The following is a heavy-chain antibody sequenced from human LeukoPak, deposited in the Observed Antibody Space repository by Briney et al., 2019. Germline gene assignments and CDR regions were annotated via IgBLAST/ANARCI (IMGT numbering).Heavy chain of an antibody. J-gene: IGHJ6*03. CDR1: GFTFSSYA. V-gene: IGHV3-23*01. Sequence: GGSLRLSCAASGFTFSSYAMSWVRQAPGKGLEWVSGITGSGSGTYYADSVKGHFTISRDNSKNTLYLQMNSLSAEDTAVYYCAKNGDRGAYCSGGTCYPYYYYYMDVWGKGTRSPSP. CDR2: ITGSGSGT. D-gene: IGHD2-15*01. CDR3: AKNGDRGAYCSGGTCYPYYYYYMDV.